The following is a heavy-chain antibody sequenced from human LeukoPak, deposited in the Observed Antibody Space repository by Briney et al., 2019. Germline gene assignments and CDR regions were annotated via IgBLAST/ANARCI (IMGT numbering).Heavy chain of an antibody. J-gene: IGHJ4*02. CDR3: ARALQRAAPFDY. Sequence: GGSLRLSCAASGFTFSIYSMNWVRQAPGKGLEGVSSISSSSSYIYYADSVKGRFTISRDNAKNSLYLQMNSLRAEDTAVYYCARALQRAAPFDYWGQGTLVTVSS. CDR2: ISSSSSYI. CDR1: GFTFSIYS. V-gene: IGHV3-21*01.